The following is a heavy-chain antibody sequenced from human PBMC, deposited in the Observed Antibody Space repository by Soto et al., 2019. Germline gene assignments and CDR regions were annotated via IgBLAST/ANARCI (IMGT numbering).Heavy chain of an antibody. CDR1: GGSISSYY. CDR2: IYYSGST. Sequence: SETLSLTCTVSGGSISSYYWSWIRQPPGKGLEWIGYIYYSGSTNYNPSLKSRVTISVDTSKNQFSLKLSSVTAADTAVYYRAASYYDFWSGYYNWFDPWGQGTLVTVSS. V-gene: IGHV4-59*01. CDR3: AASYYDFWSGYYNWFDP. D-gene: IGHD3-3*01. J-gene: IGHJ5*02.